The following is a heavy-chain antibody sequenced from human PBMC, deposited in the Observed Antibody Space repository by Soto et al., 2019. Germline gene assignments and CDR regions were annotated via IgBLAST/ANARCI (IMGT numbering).Heavy chain of an antibody. D-gene: IGHD3-22*01. CDR3: AKWHTYYYDSRGFSGFDC. Sequence: PWWSLRLSCSASVLTFSSYAMTWLRQAPGKGLEWVSAMSGGGETTYYAGSVKGRFTISRDNSRNTLYLQMNSLRADDSAAYYCAKWHTYYYDSRGFSGFDCWGRGTLVTVSS. V-gene: IGHV3-23*01. CDR1: VLTFSSYA. CDR2: MSGGGETT. J-gene: IGHJ4*02.